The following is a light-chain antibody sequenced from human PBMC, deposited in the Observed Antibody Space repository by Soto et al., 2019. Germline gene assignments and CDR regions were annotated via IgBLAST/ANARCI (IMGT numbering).Light chain of an antibody. CDR2: WAS. J-gene: IGKJ4*01. CDR3: QQYYSSPLT. Sequence: DIVMTQSPDSLAVSLGERATFNCKSSQSVLYSSNNKNYLAWYQQKPGQPPKLLFYWASTRDSGVPDRFSGSGSGTEFTLTISSLQAEDVAVYYCQQYYSSPLTFGGGTKVEIK. CDR1: QSVLYSSNNKNY. V-gene: IGKV4-1*01.